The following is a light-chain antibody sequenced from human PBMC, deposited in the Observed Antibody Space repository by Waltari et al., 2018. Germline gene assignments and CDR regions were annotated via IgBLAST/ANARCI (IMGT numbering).Light chain of an antibody. Sequence: ELVMTLSTATLSVSPGERANLSCRASQSVSSNLAWYQQKPGQAPRLLIYGASTRATGIPARFSGSGSGTEFTLTISSLQSEDFAVYYCQQYNNWPPRTFGQGTKLEIK. CDR3: QQYNNWPPRT. J-gene: IGKJ2*01. CDR1: QSVSSN. CDR2: GAS. V-gene: IGKV3-15*01.